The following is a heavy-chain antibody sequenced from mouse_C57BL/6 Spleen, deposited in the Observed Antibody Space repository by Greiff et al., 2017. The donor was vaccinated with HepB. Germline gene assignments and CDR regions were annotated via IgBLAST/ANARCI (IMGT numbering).Heavy chain of an antibody. CDR2: INPYNGDT. V-gene: IGHV1-20*01. J-gene: IGHJ4*01. D-gene: IGHD2-1*01. CDR3: AREGSHYGNYDAMDY. Sequence: EVQLQESGPELVKPGDSVKISCKASGYSFTGYFMNWVMQSHGKSLEWIGRINPYNGDTFYNQKFKGKATLTVDKSSSTAHMELRSLTSEDSAVYYCAREGSHYGNYDAMDYWGQGTSVTVSS. CDR1: GYSFTGYF.